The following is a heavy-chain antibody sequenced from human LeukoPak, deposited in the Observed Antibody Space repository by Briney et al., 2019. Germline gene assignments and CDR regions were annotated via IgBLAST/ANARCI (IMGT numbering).Heavy chain of an antibody. CDR2: IGTAGDT. V-gene: IGHV3-13*01. CDR3: ARETYYYGMDV. Sequence: GGSLRPSCAASGFTFSSYDMHWVRQATGRGLEWVSAIGTAGDTYYPGSVKGRFTISRENAKNSLYLQMNSLRAGDTAVYYCARETYYYGMDVWGQGTTVTVSS. CDR1: GFTFSSYD. J-gene: IGHJ6*02.